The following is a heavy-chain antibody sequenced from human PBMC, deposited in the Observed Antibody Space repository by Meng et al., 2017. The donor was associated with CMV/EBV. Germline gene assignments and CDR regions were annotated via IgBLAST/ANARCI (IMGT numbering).Heavy chain of an antibody. CDR2: IKQDGSEK. V-gene: IGHV3-7*01. CDR3: ARVSDFWTEGGLDY. Sequence: GSLRLSCAASGFTFSSYWMSWVRQAPGKGLEWVANIKQDGSEKYYVDSVKGRFTISRDNAKNSLYLQMNSLRAEDTAVYYCARVSDFWTEGGLDYWGQGTLVTVSS. J-gene: IGHJ4*02. D-gene: IGHD3-3*01. CDR1: GFTFSSYW.